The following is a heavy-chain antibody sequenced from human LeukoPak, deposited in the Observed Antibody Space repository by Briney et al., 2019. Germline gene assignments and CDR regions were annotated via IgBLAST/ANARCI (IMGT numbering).Heavy chain of an antibody. CDR1: GYTFTGYY. CDR2: INPNSGGT. D-gene: IGHD4-17*01. V-gene: IGHV1-2*04. Sequence: ASVKVSCKASGYTFTGYYMHWVRQAPGQGLEWMGWINPNSGGTNYAQKFQGWVTMTRDTSISTAYMELSRLRSEDTAVYYCARAPDYGDYVGAFDIWGQGTMVTVSS. J-gene: IGHJ3*02. CDR3: ARAPDYGDYVGAFDI.